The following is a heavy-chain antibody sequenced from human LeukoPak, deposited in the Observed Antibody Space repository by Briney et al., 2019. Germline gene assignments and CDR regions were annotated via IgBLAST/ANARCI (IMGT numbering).Heavy chain of an antibody. CDR2: IIPIFGTA. D-gene: IGHD3-22*01. CDR1: GGTFSSYA. Sequence: SVKVSCKASGGTFSSYAISWVRQAPGQGLEWMGGIIPIFGTANYAQKFQGRVAITADESTSTAYMELSSLRSEDTAVYYCARGYYYDSSGYFGYWGQGTLVTVSS. V-gene: IGHV1-69*13. J-gene: IGHJ4*02. CDR3: ARGYYYDSSGYFGY.